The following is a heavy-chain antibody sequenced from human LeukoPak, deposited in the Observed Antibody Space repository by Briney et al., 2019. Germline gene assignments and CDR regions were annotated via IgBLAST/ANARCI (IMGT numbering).Heavy chain of an antibody. CDR2: ISAYNDNT. J-gene: IGHJ5*02. CDR1: GYTFTSYG. CDR3: AGIVAAAGTTGIIWFDP. V-gene: IGHV1-18*01. D-gene: IGHD6-13*01. Sequence: GASVKVSCKASGYTFTSYGISWVRQAPGQGLEWMGWISAYNDNTNYAQKLQGRVTMTTDTSTSTAYMELRSLRSDDTAVYYCAGIVAAAGTTGIIWFDPWGQGTLVTVSS.